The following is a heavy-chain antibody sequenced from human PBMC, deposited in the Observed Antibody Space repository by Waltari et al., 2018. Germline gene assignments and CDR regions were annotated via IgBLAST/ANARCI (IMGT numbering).Heavy chain of an antibody. CDR2: INHSGSP. V-gene: IGHV4-34*01. CDR1: GGSFSGYY. D-gene: IGHD3-3*01. Sequence: QVQLQQWGAGLLKPSETLSLTCAVYGGSFSGYYWSWIRQPPGKGLEWIGEINHSGSPNSNPSLKSRVTISVDTSKNQFSLKLSSVTAADTAVYYCARETGMYYDFWSGYSPRGYDYWGQGTLVTVSS. CDR3: ARETGMYYDFWSGYSPRGYDY. J-gene: IGHJ4*02.